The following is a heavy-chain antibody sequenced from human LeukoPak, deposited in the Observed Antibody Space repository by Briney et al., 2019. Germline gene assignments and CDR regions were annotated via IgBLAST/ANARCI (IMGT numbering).Heavy chain of an antibody. V-gene: IGHV4-59*01. D-gene: IGHD5-12*01. CDR2: IYYSGST. J-gene: IGHJ4*02. CDR1: GGSISSYY. Sequence: SETLSLTCAASGGSISSYYWSWIRQPPGKGLEWIGYIYYSGSTNYNPSLKSRVTISVDPPNNQLSLKLSAVTAADTAVYYCARGGGYASPIGYWGQGALVTVPS. CDR3: ARGGGYASPIGY.